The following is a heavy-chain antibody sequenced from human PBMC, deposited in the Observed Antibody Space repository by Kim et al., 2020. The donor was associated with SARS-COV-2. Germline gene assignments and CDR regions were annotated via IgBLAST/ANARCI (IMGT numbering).Heavy chain of an antibody. Sequence: HPSLKSRVTMSVDTSKNQFSLKLSSVTAADTAVYYCARRMDYGDYALDYWGQGTLVTVSS. J-gene: IGHJ4*02. D-gene: IGHD4-17*01. V-gene: IGHV4-39*01. CDR3: ARRMDYGDYALDY.